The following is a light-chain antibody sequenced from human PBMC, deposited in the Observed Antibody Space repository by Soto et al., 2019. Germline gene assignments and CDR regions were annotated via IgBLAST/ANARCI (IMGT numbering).Light chain of an antibody. V-gene: IGLV2-14*01. CDR2: EVT. Sequence: QSALTQPASVSGSPGQSITISCTGTSSDIGGYNYVSWYQRLPGKVPKLIIYEVTSRPSGGSPRFSGSKSGNTASLTLSGLQPEDEADYFCSSYTASGTPVFGGGTQLTVL. CDR1: SSDIGGYNY. J-gene: IGLJ3*02. CDR3: SSYTASGTPV.